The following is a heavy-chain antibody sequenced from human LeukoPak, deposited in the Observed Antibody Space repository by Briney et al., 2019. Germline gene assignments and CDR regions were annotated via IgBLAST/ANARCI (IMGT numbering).Heavy chain of an antibody. V-gene: IGHV3-30*02. Sequence: PGGSLRLSCAASGFTFSSYGMHWVRQAPGKGLEWVAFIRYDGSNKYYADSVKGRFTISRDNSKNTLYLQMNSLRAEDTAVYYCAKTVVVGATYYFDYWGQGTLVTVSS. J-gene: IGHJ4*02. CDR3: AKTVVVGATYYFDY. D-gene: IGHD1-26*01. CDR2: IRYDGSNK. CDR1: GFTFSSYG.